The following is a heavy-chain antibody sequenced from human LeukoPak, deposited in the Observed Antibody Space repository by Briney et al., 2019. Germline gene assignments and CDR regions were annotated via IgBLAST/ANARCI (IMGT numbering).Heavy chain of an antibody. J-gene: IGHJ4*02. D-gene: IGHD3-22*01. CDR1: GFLVNANH. Sequence: GGSLRLSCAASGFLVNANHMNWVRQAPGKGLEWVSAISGSGGSTYYADSVKGRFTISRDNSKNTLYLQMNSLRAEDTAVYYCAKGTYYYDSSGHQHWGQGTLVTVSS. CDR2: ISGSGGST. V-gene: IGHV3-23*01. CDR3: AKGTYYYDSSGHQH.